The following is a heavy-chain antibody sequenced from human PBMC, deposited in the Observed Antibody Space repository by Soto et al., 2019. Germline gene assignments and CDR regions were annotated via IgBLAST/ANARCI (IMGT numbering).Heavy chain of an antibody. CDR1: GASISSGRSY. D-gene: IGHD5-12*01. Sequence: PSETLSLTCTVSGASISSGRSYWSWIRQHPGKGLEWIGYMFYSGSTYYHPSLKSRVNISADTSKNQFSLRLTSVTPADTAVYYCARDNGYGHFDSWGQGPLVTVYS. V-gene: IGHV4-31*03. CDR2: MFYSGST. CDR3: ARDNGYGHFDS. J-gene: IGHJ4*02.